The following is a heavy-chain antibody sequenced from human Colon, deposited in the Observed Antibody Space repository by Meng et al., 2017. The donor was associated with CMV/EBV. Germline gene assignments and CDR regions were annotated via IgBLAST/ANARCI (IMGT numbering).Heavy chain of an antibody. D-gene: IGHD1-26*01. V-gene: IGHV1-2*02. Sequence: QVQLVQSGAEVKKPGASVKVSCKASGYTFTGYFMYWVRQTPGQGLEWMGSINPNSGGTNYAQKFQGRVTMTRDTSINTAYMELSRLRSDDTAVYYCATVSGGDFDYWGQGTLVTVSS. CDR3: ATVSGGDFDY. CDR1: GYTFTGYF. CDR2: INPNSGGT. J-gene: IGHJ4*02.